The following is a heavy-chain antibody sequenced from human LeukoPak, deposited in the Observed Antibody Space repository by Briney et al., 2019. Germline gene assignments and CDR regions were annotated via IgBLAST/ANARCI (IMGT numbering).Heavy chain of an antibody. CDR2: ISGSGGST. CDR3: AKDQNYDFWSGNWFDP. V-gene: IGHV3-23*01. J-gene: IGHJ5*02. CDR1: GFTFSSYA. D-gene: IGHD3-3*01. Sequence: QPGGSLRLSCAASGFTFSSYAMSWVRQAPGKGLEWVSAISGSGGSTYYADSVKGRFTISRDNSKNTLYLQMNSLRAEDTAVYYCAKDQNYDFWSGNWFDPWGQGTLVTVSS.